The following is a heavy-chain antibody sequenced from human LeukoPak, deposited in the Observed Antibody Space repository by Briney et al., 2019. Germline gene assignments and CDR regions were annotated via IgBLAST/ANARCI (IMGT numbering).Heavy chain of an antibody. CDR2: ISSCGTTI. CDR1: GFTVSSYR. D-gene: IGHD6-13*01. Sequence: PGGSLRLSCARSGFTVSSYRMSWVRQEGGKGREWVSYISSCGTTISYADSVKGPFTISRDNTRNSLYLQMISLRVEDTSIYYRARDLKGYSSSGGVDFWGQGTLVTVSS. J-gene: IGHJ4*02. CDR3: ARDLKGYSSSGGVDF. V-gene: IGHV3-48*01.